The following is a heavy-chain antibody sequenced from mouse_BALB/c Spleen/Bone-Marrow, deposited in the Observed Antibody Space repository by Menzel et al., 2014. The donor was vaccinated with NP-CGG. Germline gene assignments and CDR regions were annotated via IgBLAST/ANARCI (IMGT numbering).Heavy chain of an antibody. Sequence: EVMLVESGGGLVQPGGSRKLSCAASGFTLSSFGMHWVRQAPEKGLEWVAYISSGSSTIYYADTVKGRFTISRDNPKNTLFLQMTSLRSEDTAMYYCARDVHLYDVGYFDYWGQGTTLTVSS. J-gene: IGHJ2*01. CDR3: ARDVHLYDVGYFDY. V-gene: IGHV5-17*02. D-gene: IGHD2-14*01. CDR2: ISSGSSTI. CDR1: GFTLSSFG.